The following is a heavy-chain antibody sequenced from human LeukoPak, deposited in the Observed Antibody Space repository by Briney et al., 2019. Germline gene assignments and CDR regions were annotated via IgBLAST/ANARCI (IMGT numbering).Heavy chain of an antibody. D-gene: IGHD6-6*01. V-gene: IGHV1-18*01. J-gene: IGHJ4*02. CDR3: ASRGGYSSSSPLDY. Sequence: ASVKVSCKASGYTFTSYGISWVRQAPGQGHEWMGWISAYNGNTNYAQKLQGRVTMTTDTSTSTGYMEMRSLRSDDTAVYYCASRGGYSSSSPLDYWGQGTLVTVSS. CDR2: ISAYNGNT. CDR1: GYTFTSYG.